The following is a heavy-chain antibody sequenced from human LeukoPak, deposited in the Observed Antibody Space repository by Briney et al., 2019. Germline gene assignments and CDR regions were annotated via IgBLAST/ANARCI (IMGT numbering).Heavy chain of an antibody. CDR1: GFSFDSHI. J-gene: IGHJ4*02. CDR3: AKDKWEERGNYYHYFDY. V-gene: IGHV3-33*06. D-gene: IGHD1-26*01. Sequence: PGGSLRLSCAASGFSFDSHIMYWVRQAPGKGLEWVAGIWYDGSRRHYGDSVEGRFSVSRDNTRNTLDLQMNSLTADDTAIYYCAKDKWEERGNYYHYFDYWGQGILVIVSS. CDR2: IWYDGSRR.